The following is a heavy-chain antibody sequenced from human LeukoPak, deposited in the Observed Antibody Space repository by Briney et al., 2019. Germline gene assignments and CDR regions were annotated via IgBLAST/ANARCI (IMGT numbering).Heavy chain of an antibody. CDR2: IIPIFGTA. V-gene: IGHV1-69*06. Sequence: GASVKVSCKASGRTFSSYAISWVRQAPGQGLERMGGIIPIFGTANYAQKFQGRVTITADKSTSTVYMELSSLRSEDTAVYYCAREGWSGTYYNWFDPWGQGTLVTVSS. CDR1: GRTFSSYA. CDR3: AREGWSGTYYNWFDP. D-gene: IGHD1-26*01. J-gene: IGHJ5*02.